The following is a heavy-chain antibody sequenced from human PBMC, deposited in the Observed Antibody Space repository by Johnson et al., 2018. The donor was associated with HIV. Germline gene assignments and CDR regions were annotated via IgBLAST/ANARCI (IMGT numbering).Heavy chain of an antibody. CDR2: IGAAGDT. CDR1: GFTFSNYD. CDR3: ARGSGWGLGARGAFDI. Sequence: VQLVESGGGLVQPGGSLRLSCVASGFTFSNYDMHWVRQATGKGLEWVSVIGAAGDTYYPGSVKGRFTISRENAKNSLYLQMNSLRAGDTAVYYCARGSGWGLGARGAFDIGGQGTMVTVSS. J-gene: IGHJ3*02. V-gene: IGHV3-13*01. D-gene: IGHD1-26*01.